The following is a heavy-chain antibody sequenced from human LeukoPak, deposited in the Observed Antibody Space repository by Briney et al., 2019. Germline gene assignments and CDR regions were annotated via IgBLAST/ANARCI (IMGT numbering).Heavy chain of an antibody. CDR1: GYTFSGYY. CDR3: ARDGGDGYNFYY. J-gene: IGHJ4*02. CDR2: INPNGGVT. V-gene: IGHV1-2*02. D-gene: IGHD5-24*01. Sequence: ASVKVSCKASGYTFSGYYMHWLRQAPGQGLEWMGWINPNGGVTNYAQKFQGRVTMTRDTSISTAYMELGRLRSDDTAVYYCARDGGDGYNFYYWGQGTLVTVSS.